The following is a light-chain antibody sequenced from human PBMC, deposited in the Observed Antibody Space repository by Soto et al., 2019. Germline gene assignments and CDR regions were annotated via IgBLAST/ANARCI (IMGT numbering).Light chain of an antibody. V-gene: IGKV1-39*01. CDR1: QSISSY. CDR3: QQSYSTPWT. Sequence: DIQMTQSPSSLSASVGDRVTITCRASQSISSYLHWYQQKPGKAPQLLIYAASSLQSGVPSKFSGSGSGTDFTLTISSLQPEDFATYYGQQSYSTPWTFGQGTKVDIK. CDR2: AAS. J-gene: IGKJ1*01.